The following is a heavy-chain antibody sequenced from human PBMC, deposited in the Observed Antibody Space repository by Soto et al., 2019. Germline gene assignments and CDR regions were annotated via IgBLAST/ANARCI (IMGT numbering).Heavy chain of an antibody. J-gene: IGHJ3*02. CDR2: MNPNSGNT. V-gene: IGHV1-8*01. D-gene: IGHD5-12*01. CDR3: ASEGLATINVFAI. CDR1: GYTFTSYD. Sequence: ASVKVSCKASGYTFTSYDINWVRQATGQGLEWMGWMNPNSGNTGYAQKFQGRVTMTRNTSISTAYMELSSLRSEDTAVYYCASEGLATINVFAICGQGTMVPVSS.